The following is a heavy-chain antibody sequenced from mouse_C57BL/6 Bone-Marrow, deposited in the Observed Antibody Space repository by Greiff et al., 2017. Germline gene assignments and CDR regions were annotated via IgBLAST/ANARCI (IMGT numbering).Heavy chain of an antibody. CDR1: GFTFSDYY. D-gene: IGHD2-3*01. CDR2: ISNGGGST. J-gene: IGHJ3*01. Sequence: EVMLVESGGGLVQPGGSLKLSCAASGFTFSDYYMYWVRQTPEKRLEWVAYISNGGGSTYYPDTVKGRFTISRDNAKNTLYLQMSRLKSEDTAMYYCARSVDGYFAYWGQGTLVTVSA. V-gene: IGHV5-12*01. CDR3: ARSVDGYFAY.